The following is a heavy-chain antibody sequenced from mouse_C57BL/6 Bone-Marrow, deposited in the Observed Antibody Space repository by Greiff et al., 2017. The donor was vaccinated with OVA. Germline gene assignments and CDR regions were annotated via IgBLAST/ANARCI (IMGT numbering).Heavy chain of an antibody. J-gene: IGHJ2*01. CDR2: IDPSDSYT. CDR1: GYTFTSYW. V-gene: IGHV1-69*01. Sequence: QVQLQQPGAELVMPGASVKLSCKASGYTFTSYWMHWVKQRPGQGLEWIGEIDPSDSYTNYNQKFKGKSTLTVDKSSSTAYMQLSSLTSEYSAVYYCARRSDGTTVFDYWGQGTTLTVSS. CDR3: ARRSDGTTVFDY. D-gene: IGHD4-1*01.